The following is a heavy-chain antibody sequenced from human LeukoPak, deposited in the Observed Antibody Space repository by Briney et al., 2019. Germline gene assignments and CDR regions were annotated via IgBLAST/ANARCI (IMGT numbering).Heavy chain of an antibody. J-gene: IGHJ5*02. Sequence: ASVKVSCKASGGTFSSYAISWVRQAPGPGLEWMGGIIPIFGTANYAQKFQGRVTITTDESTSTAYMELSSLRSEDTAVYYCARGHCSSTSCYEGLDWFDPWGQGTLVTVSS. CDR3: ARGHCSSTSCYEGLDWFDP. CDR1: GGTFSSYA. CDR2: IIPIFGTA. V-gene: IGHV1-69*05. D-gene: IGHD2-2*01.